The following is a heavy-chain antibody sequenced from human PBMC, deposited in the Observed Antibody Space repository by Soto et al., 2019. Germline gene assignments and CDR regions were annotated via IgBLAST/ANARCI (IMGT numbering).Heavy chain of an antibody. Sequence: SETLSLACPVSGGSITSTDNYWRWVHHPPGKVLEWLGSIYFAGSTSHNPALKTRSTISVDTSRNQFSLRLTTVTASDTAVYYCARLVFHCLRGSCDDYTFYGLDVWCQGTTVT. J-gene: IGHJ6*02. CDR3: ARLVFHCLRGSCDDYTFYGLDV. CDR2: IYFAGST. CDR1: GGSITSTDNY. D-gene: IGHD2-15*01. V-gene: IGHV4-39*01.